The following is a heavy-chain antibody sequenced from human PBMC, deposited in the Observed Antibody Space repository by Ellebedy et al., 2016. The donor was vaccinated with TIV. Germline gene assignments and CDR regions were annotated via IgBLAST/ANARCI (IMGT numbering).Heavy chain of an antibody. CDR1: RFTFSNYA. Sequence: PGGSLRLSCAASRFTFSNYAMRWARQAPGKGLEWVSAISGSGGSTYYADSVKGRFTISRDNSKNTLYLQMNSLRAEDTAVYYCAKRGEDSSGYYFGEWGQGTLVTVSS. V-gene: IGHV3-23*01. CDR2: ISGSGGST. D-gene: IGHD3-22*01. CDR3: AKRGEDSSGYYFGE. J-gene: IGHJ4*02.